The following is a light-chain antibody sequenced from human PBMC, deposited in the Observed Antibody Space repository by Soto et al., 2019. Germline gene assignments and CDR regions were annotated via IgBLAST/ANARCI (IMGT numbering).Light chain of an antibody. CDR2: DAS. V-gene: IGKV3-11*01. CDR1: QSVSSY. Sequence: EIVLTQSPATLSLSPGERATLSCRASQSVSSYLAWYQQKPGQAPRLLIYDASNRATGIPVRFSGSGSGTDFTLTISSLEPDDFAVYHCQQRSDWPSTFGGGTKVQIK. J-gene: IGKJ4*01. CDR3: QQRSDWPST.